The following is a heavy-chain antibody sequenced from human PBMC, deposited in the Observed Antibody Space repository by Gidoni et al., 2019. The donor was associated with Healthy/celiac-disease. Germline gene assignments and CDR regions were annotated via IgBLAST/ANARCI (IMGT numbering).Heavy chain of an antibody. CDR2: IIPIFGNA. J-gene: IGHJ4*02. Sequence: QVQLVQSGAEVKKPGSSVKVSCKASGGTFSSYAISWVRQAPGQGRGWMGGIIPIFGNANYAQKFKGRVTINADESTSTAYMERSSLRYEDTAVYYCAREPVDTAMASLDYWGQGTLVTVSS. D-gene: IGHD5-18*01. V-gene: IGHV1-69*01. CDR3: AREPVDTAMASLDY. CDR1: GGTFSSYA.